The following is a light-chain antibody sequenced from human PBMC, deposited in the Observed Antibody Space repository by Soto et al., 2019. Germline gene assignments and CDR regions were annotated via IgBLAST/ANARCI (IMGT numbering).Light chain of an antibody. CDR2: GNS. CDR3: QSYDSSVSGYVV. Sequence: QSVLTQPPSVSGAPGQRVTISCTGSSSNIGAGYDVHWYQQLPGTAPKLLIYGNSNRPSGVPDRFSGSKSGTSASLAITGLQAGDEADYYCQSYDSSVSGYVVFGGGTKLTVL. J-gene: IGLJ2*01. CDR1: SSNIGAGYD. V-gene: IGLV1-40*01.